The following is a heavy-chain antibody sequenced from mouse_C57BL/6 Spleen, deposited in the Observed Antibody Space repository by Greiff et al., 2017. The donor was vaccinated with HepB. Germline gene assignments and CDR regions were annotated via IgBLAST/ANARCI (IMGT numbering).Heavy chain of an antibody. V-gene: IGHV6-6*01. CDR2: IRNKANNHAT. CDR3: TANFQAWFAY. D-gene: IGHD4-1*01. Sequence: EVKLMESGGGLVQPGGSMKLPCAASGFTFSDAWMDWVRQSPEKGLEWVAEIRNKANNHATYYAESVKGRFTISRDDSKSSVYLQMNSLRAEDTGIYYCTANFQAWFAYWGQGTLVTVSA. J-gene: IGHJ3*01. CDR1: GFTFSDAW.